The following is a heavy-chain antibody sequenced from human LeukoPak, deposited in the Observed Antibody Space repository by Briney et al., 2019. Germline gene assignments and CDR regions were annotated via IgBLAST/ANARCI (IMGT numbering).Heavy chain of an antibody. CDR2: LSGSGRST. CDR3: AKAPTDTTYYYSYMTV. J-gene: IGHJ6*03. CDR1: GFTFSSYA. V-gene: IGHV3-23*01. Sequence: GGSLRLSCAASGFTFSSYAMSWVRQAPGKGLEWVSGLSGSGRSTYDADSVKGRFTISRDNSENTLYLQMNSLRAEDTAVYYCAKAPTDTTYYYSYMTVWGKGTTVTVSS. D-gene: IGHD1-14*01.